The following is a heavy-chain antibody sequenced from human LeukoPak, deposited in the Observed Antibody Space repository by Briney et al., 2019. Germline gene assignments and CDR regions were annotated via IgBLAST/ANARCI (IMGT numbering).Heavy chain of an antibody. CDR2: INPNSGAT. D-gene: IGHD2-8*01. Sequence: GASVKVSCMASEYTFVDYLVHWVRQAPGQGLEWLGWINPNSGATKYSPKFQGRVTMARDTSVTTVYMDMSGLKPDDTAVYYCARVKKLMPEFEYWGQGTLVAVSS. CDR3: ARVKKLMPEFEY. J-gene: IGHJ4*02. CDR1: EYTFVDYL. V-gene: IGHV1-2*02.